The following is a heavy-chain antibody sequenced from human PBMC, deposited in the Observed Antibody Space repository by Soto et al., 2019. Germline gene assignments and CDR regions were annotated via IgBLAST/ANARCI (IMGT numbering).Heavy chain of an antibody. CDR2: IYHSGST. CDR1: GGSISSSNW. Sequence: QVQLQESGPGLVKPSGTLSLTCAVSGGSISSSNWWSWVRQPPGKGLEWIGDIYHSGSTNYNPSLKSRVTISVDKSKNQFSLKLSSLTAADTAVYYCARGTLYDILTCYPSFMDVWGQGTTVTVSS. J-gene: IGHJ6*02. CDR3: ARGTLYDILTCYPSFMDV. V-gene: IGHV4-4*02. D-gene: IGHD3-9*01.